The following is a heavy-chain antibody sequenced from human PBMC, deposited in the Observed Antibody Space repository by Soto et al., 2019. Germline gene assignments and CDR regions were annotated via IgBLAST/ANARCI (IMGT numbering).Heavy chain of an antibody. CDR1: GFTFSSYA. V-gene: IGHV3-23*01. Sequence: EVQLLESGGGLVQPGGSLRLSCAASGFTFSSYAMSWVRQAPGKGLEWVSAISGSGGSTYYADSVKGRFTISRDNSKSTLYLQMNSLRAEDTAVYYCAKDWSPPPVTNPHFDYWGQGTLVTVSS. D-gene: IGHD4-17*01. CDR3: AKDWSPPPVTNPHFDY. J-gene: IGHJ4*02. CDR2: ISGSGGST.